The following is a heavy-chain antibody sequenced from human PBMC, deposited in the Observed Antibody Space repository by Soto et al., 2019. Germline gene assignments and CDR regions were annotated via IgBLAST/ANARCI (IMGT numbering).Heavy chain of an antibody. Sequence: VQLLDSRGDLAQPGGSLRLSCTASGFTFSSFGMAWVRQAPGKGLEWVSAISGSGDSSYYADSVKDRFTISRDNPTNTLYLQMNNLRAEDTAVYYCAKVGIGMFSHKHHFDHWGQGTQVTVSS. J-gene: IGHJ4*02. V-gene: IGHV3-23*01. CDR3: AKVGIGMFSHKHHFDH. CDR2: ISGSGDSS. D-gene: IGHD2-2*03. CDR1: GFTFSSFG.